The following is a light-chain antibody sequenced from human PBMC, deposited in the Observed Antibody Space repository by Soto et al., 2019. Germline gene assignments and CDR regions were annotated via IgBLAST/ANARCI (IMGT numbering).Light chain of an antibody. Sequence: QSALTQPASVSGSPGQSITIACTGSSRDVGRYNLVSWYQQHPGKAPKLVIYEDIERPSGVSNRVSGSKSGNTASLTISGLRIEDEADYYCCSYAGGTSVVFGGGTKLTVL. J-gene: IGLJ2*01. CDR2: EDI. V-gene: IGLV2-23*01. CDR3: CSYAGGTSVV. CDR1: SRDVGRYNL.